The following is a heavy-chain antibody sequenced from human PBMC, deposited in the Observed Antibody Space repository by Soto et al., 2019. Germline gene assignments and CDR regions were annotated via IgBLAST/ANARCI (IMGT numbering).Heavy chain of an antibody. CDR2: IYYSGST. Sequence: SETLSLTCTVSGGSISSSSYYWGWIRQPPGKGLEWIGSIYYSGSTNYNPSLKSRVTISVDTSKNQFSLKLSSVTAADTAVYYCARGWEERNWFDPWGQGTLVTAPQ. V-gene: IGHV4-39*07. J-gene: IGHJ5*02. CDR1: GGSISSSSYY. CDR3: ARGWEERNWFDP. D-gene: IGHD1-26*01.